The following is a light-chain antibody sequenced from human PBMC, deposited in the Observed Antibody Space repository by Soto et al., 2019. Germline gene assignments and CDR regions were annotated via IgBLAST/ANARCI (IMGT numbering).Light chain of an antibody. CDR3: GADHGSGSNFASYV. Sequence: QSVLTQPPSASASLGASVTLTCTLSSGYSNYKVDWYQQRPGKGPRFVMRVGTGGILGSKGDGIPDRFSVLGSGLNRYLTIKNIQEEDESDYHCGADHGSGSNFASYVFGTGTKLTVL. V-gene: IGLV9-49*01. CDR2: VGTGGILG. J-gene: IGLJ1*01. CDR1: SGYSNYK.